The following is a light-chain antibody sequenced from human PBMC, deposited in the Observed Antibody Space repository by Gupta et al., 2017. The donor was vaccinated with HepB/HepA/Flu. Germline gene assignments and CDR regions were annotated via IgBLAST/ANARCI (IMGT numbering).Light chain of an antibody. CDR2: DNY. V-gene: IGLV1-51*01. CDR3: GTWDSSLSAMV. CDR1: SSNIGNNY. J-gene: IGLJ2*01. Sequence: QSVLTQPPSVSAAPGQKVSISCSGSSSNIGNNYVSWYQQRPGTAPKLLIYDNYKRPSGIPDRFSGSKSGTTATLGITRLQTGDEADYYCGTWDSSLSAMVFGGGTKLTVL.